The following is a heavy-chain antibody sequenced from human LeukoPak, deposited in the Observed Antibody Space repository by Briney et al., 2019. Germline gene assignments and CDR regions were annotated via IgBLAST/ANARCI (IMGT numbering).Heavy chain of an antibody. CDR3: ARVGQQLVRPDY. CDR1: GCTFSSYS. V-gene: IGHV3-21*01. J-gene: IGHJ4*02. CDR2: ISISSSCI. Sequence: WRSLRLSCAASGCTFSSYSMNWVRQPPGQGQDLVSSISISSSCIYYADSVKGRFTISRDNAKNSLYLQMNSLRAEDTAVYYCARVGQQLVRPDYWGQGTLVTVSS. D-gene: IGHD6-13*01.